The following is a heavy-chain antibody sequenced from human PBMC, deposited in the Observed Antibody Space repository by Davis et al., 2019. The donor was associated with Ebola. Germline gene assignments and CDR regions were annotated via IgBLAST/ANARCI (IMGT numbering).Heavy chain of an antibody. Sequence: PGGSLRLSCEASAFPFLRYAMSWVRQAPGKGLEWVSSITDNAGRTYYADSVKGRFTISRDNSKNTLYLQMNNLRVDDTALYFCAKDPPAYGAVYFDNWGQGTLVSVSS. V-gene: IGHV3-23*01. CDR2: ITDNAGRT. J-gene: IGHJ4*02. CDR1: AFPFLRYA. CDR3: AKDPPAYGAVYFDN. D-gene: IGHD4-17*01.